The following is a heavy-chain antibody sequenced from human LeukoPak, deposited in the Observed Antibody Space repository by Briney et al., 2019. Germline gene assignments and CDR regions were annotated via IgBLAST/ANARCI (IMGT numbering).Heavy chain of an antibody. V-gene: IGHV1-46*01. CDR1: GYTLTSYY. CDR3: ASSSPYYYGSGSYYNPLYYYYYYMDV. CDR2: INPSGGST. Sequence: ASVKVSCKASGYTLTSYYMHWVRQAPGQGLEWMGIINPSGGSTNYAQKFQGRVTMTRDMSTRTVYMELSSLRFEDTAVYYCASSSPYYYGSGSYYNPLYYYYYYMDVWGKGTAVTISS. J-gene: IGHJ6*03. D-gene: IGHD3-10*01.